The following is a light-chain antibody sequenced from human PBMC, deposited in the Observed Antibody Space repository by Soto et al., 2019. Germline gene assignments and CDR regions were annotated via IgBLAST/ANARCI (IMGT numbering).Light chain of an antibody. Sequence: QSVLTQPPSVSGAPGQRVTISCTGSSSNIGAGYDVHWYQQLPGTAPKLLIYGNSNRPSGVPDRFSGSKSGTSASLAITGLHAEDDSYYYSHSYDCSLSRHVVFGGGTKLTVL. CDR3: HSYDCSLSRHVV. V-gene: IGLV1-40*01. J-gene: IGLJ2*01. CDR2: GNS. CDR1: SSNIGAGYD.